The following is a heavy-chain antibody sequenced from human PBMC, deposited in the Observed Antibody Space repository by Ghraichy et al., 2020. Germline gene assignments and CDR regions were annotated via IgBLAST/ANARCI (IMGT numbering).Heavy chain of an antibody. CDR1: GYTFTGYY. D-gene: IGHD2-2*01. V-gene: IGHV1-2*02. CDR3: ARGVGDQLLLYYFDY. J-gene: IGHJ4*02. CDR2: INPNSGGT. Sequence: ASVKVSCKASGYTFTGYYMHWVRQAPGQGLEWMGWINPNSGGTNYAQKFQGRVTMTRGTSISTAYMELSRLRSDDTAVYYCARGVGDQLLLYYFDYWGQGTLVTVSS.